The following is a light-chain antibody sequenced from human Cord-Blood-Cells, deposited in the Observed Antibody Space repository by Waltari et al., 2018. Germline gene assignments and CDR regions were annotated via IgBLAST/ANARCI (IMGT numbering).Light chain of an antibody. V-gene: IGLV2-14*01. CDR2: DVS. J-gene: IGLJ2*01. Sequence: QSALTQPASVSGSPGQSITISCTGTSSDVGGYNHVSWYQQHPGKAPKLMIYDVSKRPSVVSDRFSGSKSGNTASLTISGLQAEDEADYYCSSYTSSSTVVFGGGTKLTVL. CDR3: SSYTSSSTVV. CDR1: SSDVGGYNH.